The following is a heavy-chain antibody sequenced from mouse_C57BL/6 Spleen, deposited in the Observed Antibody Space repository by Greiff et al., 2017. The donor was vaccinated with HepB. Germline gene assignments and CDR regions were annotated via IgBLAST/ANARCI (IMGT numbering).Heavy chain of an antibody. CDR2: IHPSDSDT. Sequence: QVQLKQPGAELVKPGASVKVSCKASGYTFTSYWMHWVKQRPGQGLEWIGRIHPSDSDTNYNQKFKGKATLTVDKSSSTAYMQLSSLTSEDSAVYYCAIRDSNYGGAMDYWGQGTSVTGSS. V-gene: IGHV1-74*01. CDR3: AIRDSNYGGAMDY. D-gene: IGHD2-5*01. J-gene: IGHJ4*01. CDR1: GYTFTSYW.